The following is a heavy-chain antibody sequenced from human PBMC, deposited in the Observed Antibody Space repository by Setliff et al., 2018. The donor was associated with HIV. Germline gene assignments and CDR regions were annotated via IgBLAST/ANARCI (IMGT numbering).Heavy chain of an antibody. D-gene: IGHD4-4*01. CDR2: ISGSGDIT. Sequence: GESLKISCAASGFSFRSYAVSWVRQAPGKGLEWVSVISGSGDITYYRESVKGRFTVSRDNSNNTVYLRMNSLRAEDTAMYYCAKTQTVITVYGPFDSWGQGTPVTVSS. V-gene: IGHV3-23*01. CDR3: AKTQTVITVYGPFDS. CDR1: GFSFRSYA. J-gene: IGHJ4*02.